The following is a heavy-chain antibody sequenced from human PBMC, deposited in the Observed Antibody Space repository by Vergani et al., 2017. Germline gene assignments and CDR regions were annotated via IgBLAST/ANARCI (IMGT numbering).Heavy chain of an antibody. V-gene: IGHV1-18*01. J-gene: IGHJ4*02. CDR3: ARIEEDVLAANLGDY. D-gene: IGHD2-15*01. CDR2: ISAYNGNT. CDR1: GYTFTSYG. Sequence: QVQLVQSGAEVKKPGASVKVSCKASGYTFTSYGISWVRQAPGQGLEWMGSISAYNGNTNYAQKLQGRVTMTTDTSTSTAYMELRSLRSDDTAVYYCARIEEDVLAANLGDYWGRGTLVTVSA.